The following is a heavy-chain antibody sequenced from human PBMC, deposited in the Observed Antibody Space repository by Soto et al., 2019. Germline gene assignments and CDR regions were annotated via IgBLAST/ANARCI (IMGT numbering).Heavy chain of an antibody. J-gene: IGHJ4*02. Sequence: EVQLVESGGGLVQPGGSLRLSCAASGFSFGDYWMTWVRQAPGKGLEWVANLEQDGGEKNYVDSVKGRFTISRDNGRNSQYLQMNSLRVADTAVYFYAGGIGWECALWSPGTHVTVSS. CDR3: AGGIGWECAL. CDR2: LEQDGGEK. D-gene: IGHD6-19*01. V-gene: IGHV3-7*05. CDR1: GFSFGDYW.